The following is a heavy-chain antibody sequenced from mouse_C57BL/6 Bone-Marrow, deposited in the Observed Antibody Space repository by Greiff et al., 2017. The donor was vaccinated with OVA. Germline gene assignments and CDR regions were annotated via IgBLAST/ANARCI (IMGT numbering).Heavy chain of an antibody. V-gene: IGHV1-9*01. Sequence: QVQLKQSGAELMKPGASVKLSCKATGYTFTGYWIEWVKQRPGHGLEWIGEILPGRGSTNYNEKFKGKATFTADTSSNTAYMQLSSLTTEDSAIYYCAIKGQLRRRLAWFAYWGQGTLVTVSA. CDR1: GYTFTGYW. CDR2: ILPGRGST. CDR3: AIKGQLRRRLAWFAY. D-gene: IGHD3-2*02. J-gene: IGHJ3*01.